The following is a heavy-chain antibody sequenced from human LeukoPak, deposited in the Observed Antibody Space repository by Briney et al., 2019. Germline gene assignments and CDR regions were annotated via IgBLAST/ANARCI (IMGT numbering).Heavy chain of an antibody. CDR2: IKQDGSEK. V-gene: IGHV3-7*01. D-gene: IGHD5-24*01. CDR3: ARVWLQLPGVPNWFDP. J-gene: IGHJ5*02. CDR1: GFTFSSYW. Sequence: PGGSLRLSCAASGFTFSSYWMSWVRQAPGKGLEWVANIKQDGSEKYYVDSVKGRFTISRDNAKNSLYLQMNSLGAEDTAVYYCARVWLQLPGVPNWFDPWGQGTLVTVSS.